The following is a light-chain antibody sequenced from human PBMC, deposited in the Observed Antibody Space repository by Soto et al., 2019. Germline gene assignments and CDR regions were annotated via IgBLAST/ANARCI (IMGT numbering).Light chain of an antibody. Sequence: DIQMTQSPSTLSASVGDGVTITCRASQTTTSWLAWYQQKPGKAPKLLIYKTSSLESGVPSRFRGSGSGTEFTLTISSLQPDDSATYYCQQYTPYSYSFGQGTKLEI. V-gene: IGKV1-5*03. CDR2: KTS. CDR1: QTTTSW. J-gene: IGKJ2*03. CDR3: QQYTPYSYS.